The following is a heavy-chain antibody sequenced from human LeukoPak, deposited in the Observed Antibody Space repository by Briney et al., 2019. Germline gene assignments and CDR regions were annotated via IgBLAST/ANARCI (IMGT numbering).Heavy chain of an antibody. Sequence: GGSLRLSCAASGFTFSDYSMNWVRQAPGKGLEWISYISSSSSTIYYADSVKGRFTISRDNAKKSLYMRMNSLRAEDTAVYYCVRVGGAFDLWGQGTRVSVSS. CDR2: ISSSSSTI. CDR1: GFTFSDYS. D-gene: IGHD3-16*01. CDR3: VRVGGAFDL. V-gene: IGHV3-48*01. J-gene: IGHJ3*01.